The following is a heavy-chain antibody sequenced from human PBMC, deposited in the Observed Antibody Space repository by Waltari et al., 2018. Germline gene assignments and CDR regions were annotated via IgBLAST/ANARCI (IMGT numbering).Heavy chain of an antibody. CDR1: GYTFTSYY. J-gene: IGHJ4*02. Sequence: QVQLVQSGADVKKPGASVKVSCKASGYTFTSYYMHWVRQAPGQGLEWMGIINPSGGSTRYAQKVQVKVTMTRYTSTSTVYMELSSLRSEDTAVYYCARQGGDSSSWAYFDYWGQGTLVTVSS. CDR3: ARQGGDSSSWAYFDY. V-gene: IGHV1-46*01. D-gene: IGHD6-13*01. CDR2: INPSGGST.